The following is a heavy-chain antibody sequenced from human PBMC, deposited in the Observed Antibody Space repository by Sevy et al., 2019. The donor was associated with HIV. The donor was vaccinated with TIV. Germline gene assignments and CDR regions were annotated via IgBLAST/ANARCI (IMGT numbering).Heavy chain of an antibody. V-gene: IGHV3-66*02. CDR2: IYIGGST. J-gene: IGHJ3*01. CDR3: ARPHYNWNDGDVFDL. D-gene: IGHD1-1*01. CDR1: GFSISSHY. Sequence: GGSLRLSCAASGFSISSHYMSWVRQAPGKGLEWVSVIYIGGSTYFANAVKGRFTLSSDNSKNTLYLEMNSLTAEDTAVYYCARPHYNWNDGDVFDLWGQGTVVTVSS.